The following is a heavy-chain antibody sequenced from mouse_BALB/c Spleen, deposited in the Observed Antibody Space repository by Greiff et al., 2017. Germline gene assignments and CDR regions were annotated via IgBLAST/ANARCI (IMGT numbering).Heavy chain of an antibody. CDR1: GYTFTDYA. J-gene: IGHJ2*01. V-gene: IGHV1S137*01. Sequence: QVQLKESGAELVRPGVSVKISCKGSGYTFTDYAMHWVKQSHAKSLEWIGVISTYYGDASYNQKFKGKATMTVDKSSSTAYMELARLTSEDSAIYYCARDSSGYYFDYWGQGTTLTVSS. CDR3: ARDSSGYYFDY. CDR2: ISTYYGDA. D-gene: IGHD3-2*01.